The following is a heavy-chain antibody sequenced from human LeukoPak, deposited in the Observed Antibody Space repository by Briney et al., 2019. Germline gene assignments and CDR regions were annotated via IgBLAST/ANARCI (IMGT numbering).Heavy chain of an antibody. J-gene: IGHJ4*02. CDR2: ISHSGGT. D-gene: IGHD3-22*01. V-gene: IGHV4-59*12. Sequence: SETLSLTCTVSGGPISTYYWSWIRQPPGKGLDWIGYISHSGGTNYNPSLKSRVTISVDTSNNQFSLELNSVTAADTAVYYCARGSSTGYYVHFDYWGQGALVTVSS. CDR3: ARGSSTGYYVHFDY. CDR1: GGPISTYY.